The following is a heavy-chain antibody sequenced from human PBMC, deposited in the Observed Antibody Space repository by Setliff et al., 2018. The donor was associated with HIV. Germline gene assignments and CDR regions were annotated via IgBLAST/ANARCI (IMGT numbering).Heavy chain of an antibody. D-gene: IGHD2-2*01. J-gene: IGHJ4*01. CDR2: IYTSGST. CDR3: ARGLSSQTYWGTRPLGLDY. CDR1: GGSIRSFF. V-gene: IGHV4-4*08. Sequence: PSETLSLTCTVSGGSIRSFFWSWIRQPPGKGLEWIGHIYTSGSTNYNPSLKSRVTMSVDTSKNQFSLNLSSVTAADTAVYYCARGLSSQTYWGTRPLGLDYWGQGSLVTVSS.